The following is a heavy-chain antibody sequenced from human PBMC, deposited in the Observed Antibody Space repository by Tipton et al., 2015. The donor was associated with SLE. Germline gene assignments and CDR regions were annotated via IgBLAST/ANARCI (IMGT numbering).Heavy chain of an antibody. CDR2: VSHSRST. J-gene: IGHJ6*03. V-gene: IGHV4-34*01. CDR1: GGSFSGYA. CDR3: VRAVSGYFNFCYMDV. D-gene: IGHD3-3*01. Sequence: TLSLTCAVSGGSFSGYAWSWVRQPLGKGLEWIGEVSHSRSTNYNPSLKSRGTISLDTSNNQFSLRLSSVTAADTAVYYCVRAVSGYFNFCYMDVWGRGTTVTISS.